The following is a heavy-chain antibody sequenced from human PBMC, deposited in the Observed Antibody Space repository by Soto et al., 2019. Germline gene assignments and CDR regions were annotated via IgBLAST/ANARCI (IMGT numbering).Heavy chain of an antibody. CDR3: ARGRAIFGVVIRSNYFDY. D-gene: IGHD3-3*01. CDR1: DYSISSGYY. J-gene: IGHJ4*02. Sequence: LSLPCAVSDYSISSGYYWGWNRQPPGKGLECIGSIYHSGSTYYNTYLKSRVTISVDTSNNQFTLKQSYVTAADTAVYTCARGRAIFGVVIRSNYFDYWGQGTLVTVSS. CDR2: IYHSGST. V-gene: IGHV4-38-2*01.